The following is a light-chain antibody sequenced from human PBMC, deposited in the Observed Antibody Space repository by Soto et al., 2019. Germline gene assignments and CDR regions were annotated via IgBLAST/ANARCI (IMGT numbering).Light chain of an antibody. Sequence: DIQMTQSPSSLSACVGDRVTITCRASQSISSYLNWYQQKPGKAPKLLIYAASSLQSGVPSRFSGSGSGTEFTLTINSLQHEDVATYYCQKYDSAPWTFGQGTKVDIK. CDR1: QSISSY. J-gene: IGKJ1*01. CDR3: QKYDSAPWT. V-gene: IGKV1-39*01. CDR2: AAS.